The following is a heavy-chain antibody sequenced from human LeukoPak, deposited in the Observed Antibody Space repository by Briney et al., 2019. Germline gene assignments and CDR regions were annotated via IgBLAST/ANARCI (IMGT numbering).Heavy chain of an antibody. CDR3: ARHGEPLFDY. J-gene: IGHJ4*02. CDR1: GGSFSGYY. V-gene: IGHV4-34*01. CDR2: INHSGST. D-gene: IGHD3-3*01. Sequence: PSETLSLTCAVYGGSFSGYYWSWIRQPPGKGLEWIGEINHSGSTNYNPSLKSRVTISVDKSKDQFSLRLNSVTAADTAVYYCARHGEPLFDYWGQGTLVTVSS.